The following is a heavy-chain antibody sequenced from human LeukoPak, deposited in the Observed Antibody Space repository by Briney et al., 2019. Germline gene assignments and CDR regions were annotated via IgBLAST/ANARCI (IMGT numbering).Heavy chain of an antibody. Sequence: ASVKVSCKASGYTFTSYDINWVRQATGQGLEWMGWMNPNSGNTGYAQKFQGRVTMTRNTSISTAYMELSSLRSEDTAVYYCARAYRGRRCSRDRILYYFDYWGQGTLVTVSS. CDR2: MNPNSGNT. V-gene: IGHV1-8*01. CDR1: GYTFTSYD. J-gene: IGHJ4*02. D-gene: IGHD3-10*01. CDR3: ARAYRGRRCSRDRILYYFDY.